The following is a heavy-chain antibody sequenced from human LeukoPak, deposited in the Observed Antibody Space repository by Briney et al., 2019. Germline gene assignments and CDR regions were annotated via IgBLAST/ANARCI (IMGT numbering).Heavy chain of an antibody. CDR3: ARLHSGSYSDYSDY. V-gene: IGHV3-48*03. Sequence: GGSLRLSCAATGFTFSSYKMNWVRQAPGKGLEWVSYISNSDSTIYYADSVKGRFTISRDNAKNSLYLQMNSLRAEDTAVYYCARLHSGSYSDYSDYWGQGALVTVSS. D-gene: IGHD1-26*01. CDR2: ISNSDSTI. J-gene: IGHJ4*02. CDR1: GFTFSSYK.